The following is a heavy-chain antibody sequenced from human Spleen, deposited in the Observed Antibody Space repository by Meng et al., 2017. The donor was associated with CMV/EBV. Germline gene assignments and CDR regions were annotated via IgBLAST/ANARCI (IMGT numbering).Heavy chain of an antibody. Sequence: GGSLRLSCAASGFTFSGSAMHWVRLASGKGLEWVGRIRSRLNNYATAYAASVKGRFTISRDDSEHTAYLQMNSLKTEDTAVYYCAKDHTRIAAAGMFGDYWGQGTLVTVSS. CDR2: IRSRLNNYAT. V-gene: IGHV3-73*01. CDR1: GFTFSGSA. CDR3: AKDHTRIAAAGMFGDY. J-gene: IGHJ4*02. D-gene: IGHD6-13*01.